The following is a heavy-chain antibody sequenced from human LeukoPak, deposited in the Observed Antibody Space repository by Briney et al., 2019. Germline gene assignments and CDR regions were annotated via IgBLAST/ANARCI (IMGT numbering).Heavy chain of an antibody. D-gene: IGHD5-12*01. Sequence: ASVKVSCKASGYTFTSYGISWVRQAPRQGLEWMGWISAYNGNTNYAQKLQGRVTMTTDTSTSTAYMELRSLGSDDTAVYYCARDLASGYGPDYWGQGTLVTVSS. CDR2: ISAYNGNT. V-gene: IGHV1-18*01. CDR1: GYTFTSYG. J-gene: IGHJ4*02. CDR3: ARDLASGYGPDY.